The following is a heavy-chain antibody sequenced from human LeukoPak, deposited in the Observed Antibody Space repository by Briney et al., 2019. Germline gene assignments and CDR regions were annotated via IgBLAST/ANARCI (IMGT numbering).Heavy chain of an antibody. J-gene: IGHJ4*02. V-gene: IGHV3-30*18. CDR1: GFTFSSNG. CDR2: ISYDGSNK. CDR3: AKDQDVAAAGTWGSIDY. Sequence: GGSLRLSCAASGFTFSSNGMHWVRQAPGKGLEWVAVISYDGSNKYYADSVKGRFTISRDNSKNTLYLQMNSLRAEDTAVYYCAKDQDVAAAGTWGSIDYWGQGTLVTVSS. D-gene: IGHD6-13*01.